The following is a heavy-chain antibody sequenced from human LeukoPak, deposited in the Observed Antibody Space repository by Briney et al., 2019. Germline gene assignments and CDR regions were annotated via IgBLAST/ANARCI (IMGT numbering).Heavy chain of an antibody. V-gene: IGHV3-7*05. CDR1: GFTFNNYW. CDR2: IKERGSEK. J-gene: IGHJ6*02. Sequence: GGSLRLSCAASGFTFNNYWMTWVRQAPGKGLEWVANIKERGSEKYYVDSVKGRFTISRDNPKNSLYQQMNSLRAEDTAVYYCARNFYGPYYYYGMDVWGQGTTVTVSS. D-gene: IGHD2/OR15-2a*01. CDR3: ARNFYGPYYYYGMDV.